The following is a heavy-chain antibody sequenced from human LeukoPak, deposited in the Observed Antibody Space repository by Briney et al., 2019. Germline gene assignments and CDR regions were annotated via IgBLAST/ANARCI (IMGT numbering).Heavy chain of an antibody. Sequence: GSLRLSCAASGFTFSRYRMNWVRRAPGKGLEWVASIKQDGSETYYVDSVKGRFTISRDNAKNSLYLQMNSLRVEDTAVYYCASFDIVVVPAYYWGQGTLVTVSS. V-gene: IGHV3-7*01. CDR3: ASFDIVVVPAYY. CDR1: GFTFSRYR. CDR2: IKQDGSET. D-gene: IGHD2-2*01. J-gene: IGHJ4*02.